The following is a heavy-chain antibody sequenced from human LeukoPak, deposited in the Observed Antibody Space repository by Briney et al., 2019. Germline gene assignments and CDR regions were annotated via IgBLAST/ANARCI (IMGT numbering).Heavy chain of an antibody. D-gene: IGHD2-2*01. CDR2: IKQDGSEK. Sequence: PGGSLRLSCAASGFTFSSYWMSWVRQAPGKGLEWVANIKQDGSEKYYVDSVKGRFTISGDNAKNSLYLQMNSLRAEDTAVYYCARDSQEVVIPAAPGYWGQGTLVTVSS. J-gene: IGHJ4*02. CDR1: GFTFSSYW. V-gene: IGHV3-7*01. CDR3: ARDSQEVVIPAAPGY.